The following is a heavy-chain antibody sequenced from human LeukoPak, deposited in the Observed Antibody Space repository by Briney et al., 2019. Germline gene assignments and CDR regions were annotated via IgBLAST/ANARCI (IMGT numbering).Heavy chain of an antibody. Sequence: GGSLRLSCAASGFTFSSYEMNWVRQAPGKGLEWVSYISSSGSTIYYADSVKGRFTISRDNAKNSLYLQMNSLRAEDTAVYYCVRDGSASTGFDYWGQGTLVTVSS. CDR3: VRDGSASTGFDY. CDR2: ISSSGSTI. V-gene: IGHV3-48*03. CDR1: GFTFSSYE. J-gene: IGHJ4*02. D-gene: IGHD1-14*01.